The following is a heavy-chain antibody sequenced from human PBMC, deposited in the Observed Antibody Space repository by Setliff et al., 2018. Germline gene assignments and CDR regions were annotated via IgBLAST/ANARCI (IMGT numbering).Heavy chain of an antibody. CDR2: INPSGGST. Sequence: ASVKVSCKASGYTFTSYYMHWVRQAPGQGLEWMGIINPSGGSTSYAQKFQGRVTITADKSTSTVYMELISLRSEDTAVYYCARDPFAVRAATNWYDHWGQGTLVTAPQ. CDR1: GYTFTSYY. J-gene: IGHJ5*02. V-gene: IGHV1-46*01. D-gene: IGHD6-13*01. CDR3: ARDPFAVRAATNWYDH.